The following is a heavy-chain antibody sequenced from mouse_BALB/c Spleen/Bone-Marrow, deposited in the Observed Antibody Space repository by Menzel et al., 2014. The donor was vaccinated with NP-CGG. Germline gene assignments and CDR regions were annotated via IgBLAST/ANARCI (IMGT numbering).Heavy chain of an antibody. Sequence: QVQLQQSGAELVKPGASVKLSCKASGYTFTSYYMYWVKQRPGQGLEWIGEIKPSNGGTNFNEKFKSKATLTVDKSSSTAYMQLSSLTSEDAAVYYCTLLLRSPHWGQGTLVTVSA. D-gene: IGHD1-1*01. CDR2: IKPSNGGT. CDR1: GYTFTSYY. J-gene: IGHJ3*01. V-gene: IGHV1S16*01. CDR3: TLLLRSPH.